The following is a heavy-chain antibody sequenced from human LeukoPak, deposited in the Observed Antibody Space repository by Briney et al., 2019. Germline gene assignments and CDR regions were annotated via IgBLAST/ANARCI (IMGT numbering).Heavy chain of an antibody. CDR2: ISSSSSYI. Sequence: PGGSLLLSWAASGFTFSSYSMNWVRPAPGKGREWVSSISSSSSYIYYADSVKGRFPISRDNAKNSLYLQMNSLRAEDTAVYYCARDVVVVPAAIPLDVWGKGTTVTVSS. V-gene: IGHV3-21*01. D-gene: IGHD2-2*02. CDR1: GFTFSSYS. CDR3: ARDVVVVPAAIPLDV. J-gene: IGHJ6*04.